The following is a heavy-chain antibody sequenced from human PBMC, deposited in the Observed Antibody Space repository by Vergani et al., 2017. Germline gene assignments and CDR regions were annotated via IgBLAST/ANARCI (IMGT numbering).Heavy chain of an antibody. D-gene: IGHD3-3*01. J-gene: IGHJ6*02. CDR3: ASRDSTILGXVIIRGYYYYGMDV. Sequence: QVQLVQSGAEVKKPGSSVKVSCKASGGTFSSYAISWVRQAPGQGLEWMGGIIPIFGTANYAQKFQGRVTITADESTSTAYMELSSLRSEDTAVYYCASRDSTILGXVIIRGYYYYGMDVWGQGTTVTVSS. CDR2: IIPIFGTA. V-gene: IGHV1-69*01. CDR1: GGTFSSYA.